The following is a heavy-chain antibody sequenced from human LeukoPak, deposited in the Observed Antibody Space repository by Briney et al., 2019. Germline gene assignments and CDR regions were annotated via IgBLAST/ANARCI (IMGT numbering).Heavy chain of an antibody. Sequence: PGGSLRLSCAASGFTFSSYAMGWVRQAPGKGLEWVSAISGSGGSTYYADSVKGRFTISRDNSKNTLYLQMNSLRAEDTAVYYCARGSIVVGATTDGGAFDIWGQGTMVTVSS. CDR1: GFTFSSYA. CDR2: ISGSGGST. CDR3: ARGSIVVGATTDGGAFDI. V-gene: IGHV3-23*01. J-gene: IGHJ3*02. D-gene: IGHD2-15*01.